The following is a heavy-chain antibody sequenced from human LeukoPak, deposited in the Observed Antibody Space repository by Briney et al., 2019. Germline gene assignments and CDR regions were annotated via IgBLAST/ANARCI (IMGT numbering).Heavy chain of an antibody. Sequence: PSETLSLTCTVSGGAISSYYWSWIRQPAGKGLEWIGRIYTSGSTNYNPSLKSRVTMSVDTSKNQFSLKLSSVTAADTAVYYCPRASGYSGYDWVYYFDYWGQGTLVTVSS. CDR3: PRASGYSGYDWVYYFDY. V-gene: IGHV4-4*07. CDR1: GGAISSYY. CDR2: IYTSGST. D-gene: IGHD5-12*01. J-gene: IGHJ4*02.